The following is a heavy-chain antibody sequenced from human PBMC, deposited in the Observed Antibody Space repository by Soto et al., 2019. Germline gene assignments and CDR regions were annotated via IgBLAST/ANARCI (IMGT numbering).Heavy chain of an antibody. J-gene: IGHJ6*02. D-gene: IGHD1-1*01. V-gene: IGHV2-5*02. CDR2: IYWDDDK. CDR1: GFSLSTGGVG. CDR3: AHRAYPPDLEGQFYPYYYYYGLDV. Sequence: QITLKESGPTLVKPTQTLTLTCTFSGFSLSTGGVGVGWFRQPPGKALEWLALIYWDDDKRYSPSLKSRLTITKDTSKNKVVLIMANSDPVDTATYYCAHRAYPPDLEGQFYPYYYYYGLDVWGQGTTVPVSS.